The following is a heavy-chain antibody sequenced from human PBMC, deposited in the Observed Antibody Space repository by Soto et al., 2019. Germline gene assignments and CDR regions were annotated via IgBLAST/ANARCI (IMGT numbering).Heavy chain of an antibody. Sequence: EVQLLESGGGLVQRGGSLRLSCAASGFIFNNYAMTWVRQAPGKGLEWVARVSGRGGSAYYADSVKGRLTISRDNSNNTLYLQMTNVRGGDTAVYYCVRRAGGAVVWYYDLWGRGTLVSVFS. V-gene: IGHV3-23*01. CDR3: VRRAGGAVVWYYDL. J-gene: IGHJ2*01. CDR2: VSGRGGSA. CDR1: GFIFNNYA. D-gene: IGHD2-21*01.